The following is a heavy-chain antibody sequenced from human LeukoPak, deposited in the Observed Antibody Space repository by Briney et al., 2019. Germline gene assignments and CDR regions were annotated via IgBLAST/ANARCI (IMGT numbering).Heavy chain of an antibody. Sequence: SETLSLTCTVSGGYISSYYWSWIRQPPGKGLEWIAYMYYTGTTKYNPSLESRVTTSLDPFKSQFSLSLTSVTAADTAVYYCARDWGALWGQGTPVTVSS. CDR1: GGYISSYY. V-gene: IGHV4-59*01. J-gene: IGHJ4*02. CDR3: ARDWGAL. D-gene: IGHD1-26*01. CDR2: MYYTGTT.